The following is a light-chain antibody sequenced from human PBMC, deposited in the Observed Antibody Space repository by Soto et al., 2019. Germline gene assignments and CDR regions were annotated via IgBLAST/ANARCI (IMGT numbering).Light chain of an antibody. CDR3: QQYHDWVT. V-gene: IGKV3D-15*01. Sequence: EIVMTQSPATLSVSPGERASLSCRASQSISSNLAWYQQKPGQAPRLLIYGTSTRATGIPARFSGSGSGTEFTLTIGYLRPEDSAVYFCQQYHDWVTFGGGTKVDIK. CDR1: QSISSN. J-gene: IGKJ4*01. CDR2: GTS.